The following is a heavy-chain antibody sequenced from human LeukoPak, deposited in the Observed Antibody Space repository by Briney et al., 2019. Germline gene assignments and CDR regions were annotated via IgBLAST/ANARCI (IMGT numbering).Heavy chain of an antibody. D-gene: IGHD4-11*01. V-gene: IGHV1-69*13. CDR3: ARAHDYSNYRYYYYGTDV. CDR2: IIPIFGTA. Sequence: SVKVSCKASGGTFSSYAISWVRQAPGQGLEWMGGIIPIFGTANYAQKFQGRVTITADESTSTAYMELSSLRSEDTAVYYCARAHDYSNYRYYYYGTDVWGQGTTVTVSS. CDR1: GGTFSSYA. J-gene: IGHJ6*02.